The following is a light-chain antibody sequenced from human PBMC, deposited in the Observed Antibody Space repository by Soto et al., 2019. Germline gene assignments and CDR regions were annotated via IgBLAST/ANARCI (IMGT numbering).Light chain of an antibody. CDR1: QTISSW. CDR2: KAS. J-gene: IGKJ1*01. V-gene: IGKV1-5*03. CDR3: QHYNSSPEA. Sequence: DIQLTQSPSTLSGSVGDRGTITCRASQTISSWLAWYQQKPGKAPKLLIYKASTLKSGVPSRFSVSGSGTEFTLTISSLQPDDFATYYCQHYNSSPEAFGQGTKVDIK.